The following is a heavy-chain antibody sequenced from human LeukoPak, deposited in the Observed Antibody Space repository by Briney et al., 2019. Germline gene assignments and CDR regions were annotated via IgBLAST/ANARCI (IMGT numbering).Heavy chain of an antibody. CDR2: ILVSGGST. CDR3: VRGTGVYISDTTGGY. CDR1: GFSFSSFS. V-gene: IGHV3-23*01. Sequence: GWSLRLSCAASGFSFSSFSMTWVRQAPGKGLKWVSSILVSGGSTYYAASVKGRFTISRDNSKNTLYLQMDGLRVEDTAVYYCVRGTGVYISDTTGGYWGQGALVTVSS. J-gene: IGHJ4*02. D-gene: IGHD4-11*01.